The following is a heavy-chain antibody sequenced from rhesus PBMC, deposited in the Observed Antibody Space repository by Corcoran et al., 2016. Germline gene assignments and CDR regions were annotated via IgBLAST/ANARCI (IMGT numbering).Heavy chain of an antibody. J-gene: IGHJ4*01. D-gene: IGHD5-24*01. V-gene: IGHV3S42*01. CDR2: INSGGDNT. Sequence: EVQLVESGGGLAKAGGSLRLSCAASGFTLSSHWWNWVRQTPGKGFEWISGINSGGDNTYYADSLKGRFTISRDDSKNTLSLQMNSLRAEDTAVYYCAKDNSWYNFDYWGQGVLVTVSS. CDR1: GFTLSSHW. CDR3: AKDNSWYNFDY.